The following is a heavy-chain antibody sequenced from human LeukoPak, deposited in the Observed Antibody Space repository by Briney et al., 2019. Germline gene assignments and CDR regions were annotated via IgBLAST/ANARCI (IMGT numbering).Heavy chain of an antibody. V-gene: IGHV3-30*18. CDR3: AKDLTIFGVVTNWFDP. CDR1: GFTLSSYG. D-gene: IGHD3-3*01. CDR2: ISYDGSNK. Sequence: GGSLRLSCAASGFTLSSYGMHWVRQAPGKGLEWVAVISYDGSNKYYADSVKGRFTISRDNSKNTLYLQMNSLRAEDTAVYYCAKDLTIFGVVTNWFDPWGQGTLVTVSS. J-gene: IGHJ5*02.